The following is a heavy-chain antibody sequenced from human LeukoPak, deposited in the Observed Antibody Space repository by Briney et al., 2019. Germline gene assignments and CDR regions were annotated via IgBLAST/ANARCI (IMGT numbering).Heavy chain of an antibody. Sequence: ASVKVSCKVSGYTLTELSVHWVRQAPGKGLEWMGNFDPKDGDTIYAQRFQGRVTMTEDTSTHTAYMELSSLRSDDTAVYYCRIAAGAHVFDIWGQGTMVTVSS. CDR2: FDPKDGDT. V-gene: IGHV1-24*01. CDR3: RIAAGAHVFDI. J-gene: IGHJ3*02. D-gene: IGHD6-13*01. CDR1: GYTLTELS.